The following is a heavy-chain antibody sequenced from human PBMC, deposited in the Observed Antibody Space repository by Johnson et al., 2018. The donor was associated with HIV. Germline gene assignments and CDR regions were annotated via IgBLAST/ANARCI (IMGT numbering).Heavy chain of an antibody. CDR1: GFTFSSYG. D-gene: IGHD7-27*01. J-gene: IGHJ3*02. V-gene: IGHV3-15*01. Sequence: VQLVESGGGVVQPGGSLRLSCAASGFTFSSYGMHWVRQAPGKGLEWVGRIKSKTDGGTTDYAAPVKGRFTISRDDSKNTLYLQMNSLKTEDTAVYYCTTVMGISYDAFDIWGQGTMVTVSS. CDR3: TTVMGISYDAFDI. CDR2: IKSKTDGGTT.